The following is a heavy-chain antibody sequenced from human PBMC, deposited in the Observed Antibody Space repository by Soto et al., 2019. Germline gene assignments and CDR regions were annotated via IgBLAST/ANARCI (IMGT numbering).Heavy chain of an antibody. D-gene: IGHD3-3*01. V-gene: IGHV1-69*01. J-gene: IGHJ5*02. CDR1: GGTFSSYA. CDR3: AGLRSSEEWLLTTFDP. CDR2: IIPIFGTA. Sequence: QVQLVQFGAEVKKPGSSVKVSCKASGGTFSSYAISWVRQAPGQGLEWMGGIIPIFGTANYAQKFQGRVTITADESTSTAYMELSSLRSEDTAVYYCAGLRSSEEWLLTTFDPWGQGTLVTVSS.